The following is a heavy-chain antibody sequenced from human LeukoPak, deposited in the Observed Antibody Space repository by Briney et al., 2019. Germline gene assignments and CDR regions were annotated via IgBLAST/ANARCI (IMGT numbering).Heavy chain of an antibody. V-gene: IGHV3-23*01. J-gene: IGHJ4*02. CDR3: AKKSPIFGVVIPLFDY. Sequence: GGSLRLSCAASGFTFSSYAMSWVRQAPGKGLEWVSAISGSGGSTYYADSVKGRFTISRDNSKNTLYLQVNSLRAEDTAVYLCAKKSPIFGVVIPLFDYWGQGTLVSVSS. CDR1: GFTFSSYA. D-gene: IGHD3-3*01. CDR2: ISGSGGST.